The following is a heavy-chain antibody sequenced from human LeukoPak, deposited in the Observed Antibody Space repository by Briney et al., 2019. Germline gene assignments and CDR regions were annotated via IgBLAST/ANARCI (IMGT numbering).Heavy chain of an antibody. CDR2: IWYDGSNK. J-gene: IGHJ4*02. CDR1: GFTFSSYG. D-gene: IGHD1-14*01. V-gene: IGHV3-33*01. CDR3: ARLNRGFDY. Sequence: PGRSLRLSCTASGFTFSSYGMHWVRQAPGKGLEWVAVIWYDGSNKYYADSVKGRFTISRDNSKNTLYLQMNSLRAEGTAVYYCARLNRGFDYWGQGTLVTVSS.